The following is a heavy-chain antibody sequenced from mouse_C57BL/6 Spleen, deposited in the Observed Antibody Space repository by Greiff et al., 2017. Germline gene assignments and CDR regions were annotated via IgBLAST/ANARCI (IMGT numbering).Heavy chain of an antibody. CDR3: TTRGLRRGCDY. D-gene: IGHD2-4*01. Sequence: EVKLMESGAELVRPGASVKLSCTASGFNIKDDYMHWVKQRPEQGLEWIGWIDPENGDTEYASKFQGKATITADTSSNTAYLQLSSLTSEDAAVDYCTTRGLRRGCDYGGQGTTLTVSS. V-gene: IGHV14-4*01. J-gene: IGHJ2*01. CDR2: IDPENGDT. CDR1: GFNIKDDY.